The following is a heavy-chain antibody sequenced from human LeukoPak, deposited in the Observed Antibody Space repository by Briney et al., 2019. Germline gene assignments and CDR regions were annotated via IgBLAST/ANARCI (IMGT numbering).Heavy chain of an antibody. V-gene: IGHV4-34*01. J-gene: IGHJ4*02. Sequence: SETLSLTCAVYGGSFSGFYWTWDRQPPGKGLEWIGEINHSGGTNYNTSLRSRVTISADTSKNQFSLNLTSVTAADTAVYYCARGRTAWGTSVLGYWGQGTLVTVSS. CDR2: INHSGGT. D-gene: IGHD3-16*01. CDR1: GGSFSGFY. CDR3: ARGRTAWGTSVLGY.